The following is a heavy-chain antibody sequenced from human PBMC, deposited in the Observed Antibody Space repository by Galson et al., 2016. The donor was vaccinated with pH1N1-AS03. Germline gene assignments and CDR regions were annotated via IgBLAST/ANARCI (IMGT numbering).Heavy chain of an antibody. CDR3: ARDFYDSSGYFKAPFDY. CDR1: GFSFEDYD. CDR2: INWLGGST. D-gene: IGHD3-22*01. V-gene: IGHV3-20*04. J-gene: IGHJ4*02. Sequence: SLRLSCAASGFSFEDYDMSWVRQALGKGLEWVSGINWLGGSTGYADSVKGRFTISRDNAKKSLSLQMNSLSVEDTAFYYCARDFYDSSGYFKAPFDYWGQGALVTVSS.